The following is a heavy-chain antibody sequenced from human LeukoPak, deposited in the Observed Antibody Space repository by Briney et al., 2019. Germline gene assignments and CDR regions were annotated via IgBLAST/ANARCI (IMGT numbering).Heavy chain of an antibody. D-gene: IGHD6-19*01. J-gene: IGHJ6*03. Sequence: SETLSLTCAVSGGSISSGGYSWSWIRQPPGKGLEWIGYIYHSGSTYYNPSLKSRVTISVDRSKNQFSLKLSSVTAADTALYYCVRQDSSGWSYYYYYMDVWGKGTTVTVSS. CDR3: VRQDSSGWSYYYYYMDV. CDR2: IYHSGST. CDR1: GGSISSGGYS. V-gene: IGHV4-30-2*01.